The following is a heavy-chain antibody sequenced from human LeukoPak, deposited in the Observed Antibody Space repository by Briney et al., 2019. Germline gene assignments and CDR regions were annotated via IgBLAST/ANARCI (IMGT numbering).Heavy chain of an antibody. CDR3: ARVIRPLLWFGESSSGAFDI. V-gene: IGHV1-8*01. Sequence: ASVKVSCKASGYTFTSYDINWVRQATGQGLEWMGWMNPNSGNTGYAQKFQGRVTMTRNTSISTAYMELSRLRSEDTAVYYCARVIRPLLWFGESSSGAFDIWGQGTMVTVSS. D-gene: IGHD3-10*01. CDR1: GYTFTSYD. CDR2: MNPNSGNT. J-gene: IGHJ3*02.